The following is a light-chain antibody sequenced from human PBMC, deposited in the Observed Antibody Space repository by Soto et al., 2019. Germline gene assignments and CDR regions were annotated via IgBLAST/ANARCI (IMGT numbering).Light chain of an antibody. CDR1: QSVSSN. CDR2: GAS. V-gene: IGKV3-15*01. J-gene: IGKJ1*01. CDR3: QQYNNWPPVT. Sequence: EIVMTQSPATLSVSPGERATLSCRASQSVSSNLAWYQQKPGQAPRLLIYGASTRATGIPARFSGSGSGTEFTLTVSSLQSEDFAVYYCQQYNNWPPVTFGQGTKVDIK.